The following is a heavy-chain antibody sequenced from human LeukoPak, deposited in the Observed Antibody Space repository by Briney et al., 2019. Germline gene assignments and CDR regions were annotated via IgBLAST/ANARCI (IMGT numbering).Heavy chain of an antibody. CDR2: ISSTGRT. J-gene: IGHJ5*02. CDR3: AKGAGPPWFDP. CDR1: GVSISNYY. V-gene: IGHV4-4*07. Sequence: SETLSLTCTVSGVSISNYYWSWIRQPAGKGLEWIGRISSTGRTDYNPSLTSRVTISVDTSKNQLSMKLSSVTAADTAVYYCAKGAGPPWFDPWGQGTLVTVSS. D-gene: IGHD6-19*01.